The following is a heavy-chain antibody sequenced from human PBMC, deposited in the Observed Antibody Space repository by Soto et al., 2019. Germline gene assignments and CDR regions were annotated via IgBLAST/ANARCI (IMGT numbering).Heavy chain of an antibody. J-gene: IGHJ5*02. D-gene: IGHD6-6*01. CDR2: IIPIFGTA. V-gene: IGHV1-69*13. Sequence: SVKVSCKASGGTFSSYAISWVRQAPGQGLEWMGGIIPIFGTANYAQKFQGRVTITADESTSTAYMELSSLRSEDTAVYYCASDVGIAARPYGWFDPWGQGTLVTVSS. CDR1: GGTFSSYA. CDR3: ASDVGIAARPYGWFDP.